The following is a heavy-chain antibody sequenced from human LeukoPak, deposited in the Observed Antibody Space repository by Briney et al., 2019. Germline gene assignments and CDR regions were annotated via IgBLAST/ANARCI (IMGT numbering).Heavy chain of an antibody. V-gene: IGHV1-18*01. CDR2: ISAYNGNT. D-gene: IGHD6-13*01. CDR1: GYTFTSYD. J-gene: IGHJ4*02. Sequence: GASVKVSCKASGYTFTSYDINWVRQATGQGLEWMGWISAYNGNTNYAQKLQGRVTMTTDTSTSTAYMELRSLRSDDTAVYYCATAIAAAGLSPFDYWGQGTLVTVSS. CDR3: ATAIAAAGLSPFDY.